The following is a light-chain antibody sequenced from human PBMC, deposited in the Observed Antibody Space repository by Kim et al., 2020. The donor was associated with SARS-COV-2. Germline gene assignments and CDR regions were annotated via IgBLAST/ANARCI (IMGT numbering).Light chain of an antibody. CDR3: SSYTSSSALFVV. V-gene: IGLV2-14*03. Sequence: QSALTQPASVSGSPGKSITISCTGTSSDVGGYNYVSWYQQHPGKAPKHMIYDVSNRPSGVSNRFSGSKSGNTASLTISGLQADDEADYYGSSYTSSSALFVVFFGGTHLSVL. CDR1: SSDVGGYNY. CDR2: DVS. J-gene: IGLJ2*01.